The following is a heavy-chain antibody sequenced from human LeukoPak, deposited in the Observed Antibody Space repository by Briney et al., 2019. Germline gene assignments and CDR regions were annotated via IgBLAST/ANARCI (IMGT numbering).Heavy chain of an antibody. CDR1: GGSFSGYY. CDR2: INHSGST. V-gene: IGHV4-34*01. CDR3: ARGQHYYDSSGYYYFDY. Sequence: PSETLSLTCAVYGGSFSGYYWSWIRQPPGKGLEWIGEINHSGSTNYNPSLKSRVTISVDTSKNQFSLKLSSVTAADTAVYYCARGQHYYDSSGYYYFDYWGQGTLVTVSS. J-gene: IGHJ4*02. D-gene: IGHD3-22*01.